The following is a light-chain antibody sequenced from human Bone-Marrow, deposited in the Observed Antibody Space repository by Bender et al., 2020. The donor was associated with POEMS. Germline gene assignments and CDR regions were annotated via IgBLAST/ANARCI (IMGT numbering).Light chain of an antibody. CDR3: QAWDTYSVI. CDR2: QDT. CDR1: DLGDKY. Sequence: SYEVTQPPSVSVSPGQTASITCPGDDLGDKYVAWYQQKPGQSPVLDIYQDTKRPSGIPERFSGSNSGNTATLTISGTQAMDEADYYCQAWDTYSVIFGGGTKLTVL. J-gene: IGLJ2*01. V-gene: IGLV3-1*01.